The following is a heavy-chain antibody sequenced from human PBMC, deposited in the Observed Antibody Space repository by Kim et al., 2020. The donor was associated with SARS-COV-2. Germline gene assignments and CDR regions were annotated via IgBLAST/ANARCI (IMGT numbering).Heavy chain of an antibody. CDR2: IYYSGST. Sequence: SETLSLTCTVSRGSISSYYWSWIRQPPGKGLEWIGYIYYSGSTNYNPSLKSRVTISVDTSKNQFSLKLTSVTSADTAVYYCARGGVNWTFDYWGQGILVTVSS. CDR1: RGSISSYY. D-gene: IGHD3-3*01. V-gene: IGHV4-59*13. J-gene: IGHJ4*02. CDR3: ARGGVNWTFDY.